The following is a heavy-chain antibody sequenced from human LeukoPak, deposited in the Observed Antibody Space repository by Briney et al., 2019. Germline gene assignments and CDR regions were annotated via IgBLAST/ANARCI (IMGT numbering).Heavy chain of an antibody. J-gene: IGHJ4*02. CDR2: IIPIFGTA. D-gene: IGHD6-13*01. CDR3: ARDLSGSWSRGFDY. V-gene: IGHV1-69*13. Sequence: GASVKVSCKASGGTFSSNALSWVRQAPGQGLEWMGGIIPIFGTANYAQKFQGRVTITADESTSTAYMELSSLRSEDTAVYYCARDLSGSWSRGFDYWGQGTLVTVSS. CDR1: GGTFSSNA.